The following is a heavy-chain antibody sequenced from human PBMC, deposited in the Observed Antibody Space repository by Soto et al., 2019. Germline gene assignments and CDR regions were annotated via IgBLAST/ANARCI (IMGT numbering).Heavy chain of an antibody. Sequence: SVKVSCKASGGTFSSYAISWVRQAPGQGLEWMGGIIPIFGTANYAQKFQGRVTITADESTSTAYMELSSLRSEDTAVYYCATGYSSSSALVSFDYWGQGTLVTVSS. CDR3: ATGYSSSSALVSFDY. CDR2: IIPIFGTA. V-gene: IGHV1-69*13. D-gene: IGHD6-13*01. CDR1: GGTFSSYA. J-gene: IGHJ4*02.